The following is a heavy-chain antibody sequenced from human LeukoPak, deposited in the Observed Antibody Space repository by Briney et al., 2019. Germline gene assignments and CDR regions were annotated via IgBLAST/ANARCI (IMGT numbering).Heavy chain of an antibody. CDR3: ARGQWEVRGIIITQLDY. J-gene: IGHJ4*02. D-gene: IGHD3-10*01. CDR2: SKHSGGT. CDR1: GGSFSGYY. V-gene: IGHV4-34*01. Sequence: SETLSLTCAVYGGSFSGYYWSWIRQPPGKGLEWIGESKHSGGTNYNPSLKSRVTISVDTSKKQFSLTLTSVTAAGTAVYYCARGQWEVRGIIITQLDYWGQGSLVTVSS.